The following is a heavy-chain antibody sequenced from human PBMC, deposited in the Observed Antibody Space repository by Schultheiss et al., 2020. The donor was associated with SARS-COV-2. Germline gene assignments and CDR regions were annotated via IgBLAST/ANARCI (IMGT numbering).Heavy chain of an antibody. CDR1: GFTFSSYW. CDR2: INSDGNRT. D-gene: IGHD2-15*01. V-gene: IGHV3-74*01. CDR3: ARVFCSGSSCYVAFDI. J-gene: IGHJ3*02. Sequence: GSLRLSCAASGFTFSSYWMHWVRQAPGKGLVWVSRINSDGNRTNYADSVKGRFTISRDNAKNTLFLQMNSLRAEDTAVYYCARVFCSGSSCYVAFDIWGQGTMVTVSS.